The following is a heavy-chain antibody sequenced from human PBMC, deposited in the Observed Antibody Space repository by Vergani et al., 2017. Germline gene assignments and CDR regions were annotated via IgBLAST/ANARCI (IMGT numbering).Heavy chain of an antibody. CDR2: LYPGDSDT. J-gene: IGHJ4*02. Sequence: EVQLVQSGAEVKKPGESLKISCTGSGYSFTSYWLGWVRQMPGKGLEWMGILYPGDSDTRYSPSFQGQVTISADKSISTPYLQWSSLKASDTAMYYCARHHEAGGPHFDYWGQGTLVTVSS. D-gene: IGHD3-16*01. V-gene: IGHV5-51*01. CDR3: ARHHEAGGPHFDY. CDR1: GYSFTSYW.